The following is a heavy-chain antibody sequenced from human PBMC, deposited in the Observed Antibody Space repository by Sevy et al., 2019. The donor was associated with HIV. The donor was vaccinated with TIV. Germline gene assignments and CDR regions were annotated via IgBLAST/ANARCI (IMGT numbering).Heavy chain of an antibody. Sequence: GGSLRLSCAASGFTFSSYSMNWVRHAPGKGLEWVSSISSSSSYIYYADSVKGRFTISRDNAKNSLYLQMNSLRAEDTAVYYCARDGGVGTMVRGVISPSDYWGQGTLVTVSS. D-gene: IGHD3-10*01. J-gene: IGHJ4*02. CDR3: ARDGGVGTMVRGVISPSDY. CDR1: GFTFSSYS. CDR2: ISSSSSYI. V-gene: IGHV3-21*01.